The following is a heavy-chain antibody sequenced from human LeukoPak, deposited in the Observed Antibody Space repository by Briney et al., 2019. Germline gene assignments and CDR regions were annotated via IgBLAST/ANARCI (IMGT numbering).Heavy chain of an antibody. CDR2: INHSGST. D-gene: IGHD3-3*01. CDR3: ARGYYDFWSGYHYWYFDL. CDR1: GGSFSGYY. V-gene: IGHV4-34*01. J-gene: IGHJ2*01. Sequence: SETLSLTCAVYGGSFSGYYWSWIRQPPGKGLEWIGEINHSGSTNYNPSLKSRVTISVDRSKNQFSLKLSSVTAADTAVYYCARGYYDFWSGYHYWYFDLWGRGTLVTVSS.